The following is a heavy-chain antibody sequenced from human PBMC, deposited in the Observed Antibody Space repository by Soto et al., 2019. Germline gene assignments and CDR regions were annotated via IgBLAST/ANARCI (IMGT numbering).Heavy chain of an antibody. Sequence: KPSETLSLTCIVSGGSISSSSYYWGWIRQPPGKGLEWIGSIYYSGSTYYNPSLKSRVSISVDTSKNQFSLKLSSATAADTAVYYCARRSGVTGNDMDVWGQGTTVTVSS. D-gene: IGHD2-21*02. CDR2: IYYSGST. CDR3: ARRSGVTGNDMDV. CDR1: GGSISSSSYY. J-gene: IGHJ6*02. V-gene: IGHV4-39*01.